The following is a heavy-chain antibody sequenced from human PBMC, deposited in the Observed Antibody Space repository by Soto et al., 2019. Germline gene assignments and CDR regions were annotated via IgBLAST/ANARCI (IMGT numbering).Heavy chain of an antibody. CDR3: AKGGDYPNSYYYYGMDV. V-gene: IGHV3-30-3*01. D-gene: IGHD4-17*01. J-gene: IGHJ6*02. CDR2: ISLDGSNK. CDR1: GFTFSSYA. Sequence: PGGSLRLSCAASGFTFSSYAIHWVRQAPAKGLEWVAVISLDGSNKYYADSVKGRFTISRDNSKNTLYLQMNSLRAEDTAVYYCAKGGDYPNSYYYYGMDVWGQGTTVTVSS.